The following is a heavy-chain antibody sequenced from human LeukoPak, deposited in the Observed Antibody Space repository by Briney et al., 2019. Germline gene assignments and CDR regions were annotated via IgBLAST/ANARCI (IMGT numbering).Heavy chain of an antibody. CDR2: ISGSGGST. CDR3: AKSPQGVYVYYFDY. J-gene: IGHJ4*02. V-gene: IGHV3-23*01. Sequence: GGSLRLSCAASGFTFSSYAMSWVRQAPGKGPEWVSAISGSGGSTYYADSVKGRFTISRDNSKNTLYLQMNSLRAEDTAVYYCAKSPQGVYVYYFDYWGQGTLVTVSS. D-gene: IGHD2-8*01. CDR1: GFTFSSYA.